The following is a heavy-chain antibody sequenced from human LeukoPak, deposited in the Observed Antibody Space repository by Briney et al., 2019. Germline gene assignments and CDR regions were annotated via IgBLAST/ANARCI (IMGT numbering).Heavy chain of an antibody. CDR2: INPNSGGT. D-gene: IGHD1-26*01. J-gene: IGHJ4*02. Sequence: GASVKVSCKASGYTFSDSYMHWVRQAPGQGRERMGRINPNSGGTNYAQKFRGRVTLTRDSSTSTAHMELGGLTSDDTSVYYCARGAGYTGNYAGILDYWGQGTLVTVSS. CDR3: ARGAGYTGNYAGILDY. V-gene: IGHV1-2*06. CDR1: GYTFSDSY.